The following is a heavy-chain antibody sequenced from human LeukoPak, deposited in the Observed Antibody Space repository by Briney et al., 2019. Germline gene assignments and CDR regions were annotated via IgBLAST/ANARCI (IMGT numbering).Heavy chain of an antibody. D-gene: IGHD1-14*01. V-gene: IGHV3-30*18. CDR2: ISYDGSNK. Sequence: GGSLRLSCAASGFTFSDYGMLWVRQAPGKGLEWVAVISYDGSNKKYVDSVKGRFTISRDNSKNTVYLQMNSLRAEDTAVYFCAKDKPIDYWGQGTLVTVSS. CDR1: GFTFSDYG. J-gene: IGHJ4*02. CDR3: AKDKPIDY.